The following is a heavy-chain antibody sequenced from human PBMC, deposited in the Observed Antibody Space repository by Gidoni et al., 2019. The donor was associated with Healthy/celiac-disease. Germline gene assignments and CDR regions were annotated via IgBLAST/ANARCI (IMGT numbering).Heavy chain of an antibody. V-gene: IGHV3-48*03. CDR1: GFTFSSYE. Sequence: EVQLVESGGGLVQPGGSLRLSCDASGFTFSSYEMNWVRQAPGKGLELVSYISSSGSTIYYADSVKGRFTISRDNAKNSLYLQMNSLRAEDTAVYYCARDHDYDRGAFDIWGQGTMVTVSS. J-gene: IGHJ3*02. CDR2: ISSSGSTI. D-gene: IGHD3-10*02. CDR3: ARDHDYDRGAFDI.